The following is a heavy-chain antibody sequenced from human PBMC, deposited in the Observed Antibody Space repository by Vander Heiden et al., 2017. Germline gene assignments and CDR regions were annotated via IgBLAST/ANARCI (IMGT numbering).Heavy chain of an antibody. J-gene: IGHJ5*02. CDR3: AKVVFRGRGFDP. D-gene: IGHD2-8*01. CDR1: GFTFSSYA. Sequence: EVQLLESGGGWVQPGGSLRLSCAASGFTFSSYANSWVRQAPGKGLEWVSAISGSGGSTYYADAVKGRFTISRDNSKNTLYLQMNSLRAEDTAVYYCAKVVFRGRGFDPWGQGTLVTVSS. CDR2: ISGSGGST. V-gene: IGHV3-23*01.